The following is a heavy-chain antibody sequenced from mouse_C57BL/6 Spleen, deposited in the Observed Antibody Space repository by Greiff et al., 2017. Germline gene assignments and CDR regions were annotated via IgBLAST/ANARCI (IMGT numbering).Heavy chain of an antibody. D-gene: IGHD2-5*01. V-gene: IGHV1-85*01. CDR1: GYTFTSYD. Sequence: VQLKESGPELVKPGASVKLSCKASGYTFTSYDINWVKQRPGQGLEWIGWIYPRDGSTKYNEKFKGKATLTVDTSSSTAYMELHSLTSEDSAVYFCARSRKEYSNGYFDVWGTGTTVTVSS. CDR3: ARSRKEYSNGYFDV. CDR2: IYPRDGST. J-gene: IGHJ1*03.